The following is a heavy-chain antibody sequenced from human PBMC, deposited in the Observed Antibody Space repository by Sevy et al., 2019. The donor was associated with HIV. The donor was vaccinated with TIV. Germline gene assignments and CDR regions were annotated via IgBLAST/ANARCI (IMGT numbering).Heavy chain of an antibody. Sequence: ASVKVSCKASGYTFTGYYMHWVRQAPGQGLEWMGRINPNSGGTNYAQKFQGRVTMTRDTSISTAYMVLSRLRSDDTAVYYCARGGYSSGWPRKNWFDPWGQGTLVTVSS. CDR1: GYTFTGYY. J-gene: IGHJ5*02. V-gene: IGHV1-2*06. CDR3: ARGGYSSGWPRKNWFDP. D-gene: IGHD6-19*01. CDR2: INPNSGGT.